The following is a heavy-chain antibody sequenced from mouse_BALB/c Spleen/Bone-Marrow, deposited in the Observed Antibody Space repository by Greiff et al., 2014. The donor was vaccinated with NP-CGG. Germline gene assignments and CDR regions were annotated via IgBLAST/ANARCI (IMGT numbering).Heavy chain of an antibody. V-gene: IGHV5-6*02. Sequence: EVKLVESGGDLVKPGGSLKLSCAASGFSISGYGMSWVRQTPDKRLEWVATIGVGGTYTYYPDSVKGRFTISRDNAKNTLYLRMSSLKSEDTAMYYCARPFTTVVATVFAYWGQGTLVTVSA. CDR2: IGVGGTYT. CDR1: GFSISGYG. D-gene: IGHD1-1*01. CDR3: ARPFTTVVATVFAY. J-gene: IGHJ3*01.